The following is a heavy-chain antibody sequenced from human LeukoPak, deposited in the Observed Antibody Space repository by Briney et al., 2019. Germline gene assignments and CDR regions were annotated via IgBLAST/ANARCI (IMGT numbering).Heavy chain of an antibody. J-gene: IGHJ4*02. CDR3: ARDFLRIGAAVDYFDY. CDR2: VNKEGTEK. Sequence: GGSLRLSCAASGFNFSDSRMTWVRQAPGTGLEWVANVNKEGTEKHFLDSVEGRFTISRDNAKKSLYLQMSSLRPEDTAVYYCARDFLRIGAAVDYFDYWGQGTLVILSS. V-gene: IGHV3-7*01. D-gene: IGHD6-13*01. CDR1: GFNFSDSR.